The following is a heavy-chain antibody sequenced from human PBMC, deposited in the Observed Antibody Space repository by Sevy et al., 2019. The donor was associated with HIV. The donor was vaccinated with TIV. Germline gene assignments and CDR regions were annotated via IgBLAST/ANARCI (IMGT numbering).Heavy chain of an antibody. J-gene: IGHJ4*02. Sequence: GGSLRLSCAASGFTFSTYGMHWVRQAPGKGLEWVAFIRFDGNSKYYADSMKGRFTISRDNSKNTLDLQLNSLTAEDTAVYYCARADCGGDCYLVFDYRGQGTLVTVSS. D-gene: IGHD2-21*01. CDR2: IRFDGNSK. V-gene: IGHV3-30*02. CDR3: ARADCGGDCYLVFDY. CDR1: GFTFSTYG.